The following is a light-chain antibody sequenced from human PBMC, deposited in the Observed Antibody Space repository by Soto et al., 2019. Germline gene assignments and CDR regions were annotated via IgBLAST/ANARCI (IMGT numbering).Light chain of an antibody. V-gene: IGKV1-8*01. CDR3: QQYYSYPRT. Sequence: AIRMTQSPSSFSASTGDRVTITCRASQGISSYLAWYQQKPGKAPKLLIYAASTLQSRVPSRFSGSGSGTDFTLTISCLQSEDFATYYCQQYYSYPRTFGGGTKVDIK. CDR2: AAS. J-gene: IGKJ4*01. CDR1: QGISSY.